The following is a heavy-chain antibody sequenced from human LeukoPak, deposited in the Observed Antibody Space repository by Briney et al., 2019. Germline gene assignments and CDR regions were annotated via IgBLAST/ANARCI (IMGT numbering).Heavy chain of an antibody. J-gene: IGHJ4*02. CDR1: GGTFSSYA. Sequence: SVKVSCKASGGTFSSYAISWVRQAPGQGLEWMGGIIPIFGTANYAQKFQGRVTITADESTSTAYMELSSLRSEDTAVYYCARARGYCSGGSCYSAHFDYWGREPWSPSPQ. V-gene: IGHV1-69*13. CDR3: ARARGYCSGGSCYSAHFDY. D-gene: IGHD2-15*01. CDR2: IIPIFGTA.